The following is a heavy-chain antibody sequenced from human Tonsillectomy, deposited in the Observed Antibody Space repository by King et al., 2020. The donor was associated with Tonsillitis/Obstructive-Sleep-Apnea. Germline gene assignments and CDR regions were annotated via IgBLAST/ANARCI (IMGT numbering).Heavy chain of an antibody. CDR3: AKSSMDNWNDGLDY. J-gene: IGHJ4*02. Sequence: VQLVESGGGLVQPGGSLRLSCAASGFTFSSYAMSWVRRAPGKGLEWVSTINGSGDSTYYADSLKGRFTFSRDNSKNTLYLQMNSLRAEDTAVYYCAKSSMDNWNDGLDYWGQGTLVTVSS. CDR1: GFTFSSYA. CDR2: INGSGDST. V-gene: IGHV3-23*04. D-gene: IGHD1-20*01.